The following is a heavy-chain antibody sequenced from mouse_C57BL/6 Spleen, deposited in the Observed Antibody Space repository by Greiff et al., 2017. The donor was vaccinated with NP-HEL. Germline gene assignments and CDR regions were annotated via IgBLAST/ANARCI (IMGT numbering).Heavy chain of an antibody. CDR1: GYTFTSYW. Sequence: QVQLQQPGAELVKPGASVKLSCKASGYTFTSYWMHWVKQRPGQGLEWIGMIHPNSGSTNYNEKFKSKATLTVDKSSSTAYMQLSSLTSEDSAVYYCERDNYYGSSYDYFDYWGQGTTLTVSS. D-gene: IGHD1-1*01. J-gene: IGHJ2*01. CDR2: IHPNSGST. CDR3: ERDNYYGSSYDYFDY. V-gene: IGHV1-64*01.